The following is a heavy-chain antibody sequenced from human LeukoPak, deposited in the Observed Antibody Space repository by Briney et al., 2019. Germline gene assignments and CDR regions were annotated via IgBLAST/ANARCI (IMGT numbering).Heavy chain of an antibody. Sequence: GGSLRLSCAASGFTFSSHGMHWVRQAPGKGLEWVAVIWYDGSNINYADSVKGRFTISRDSSKNTLFLQMNSLRAEDTAVYYCVKDSVRGYSGYGNDGFEIWGQGTMVTVSS. D-gene: IGHD5-12*01. CDR3: VKDSVRGYSGYGNDGFEI. V-gene: IGHV3-33*06. CDR2: IWYDGSNI. J-gene: IGHJ3*02. CDR1: GFTFSSHG.